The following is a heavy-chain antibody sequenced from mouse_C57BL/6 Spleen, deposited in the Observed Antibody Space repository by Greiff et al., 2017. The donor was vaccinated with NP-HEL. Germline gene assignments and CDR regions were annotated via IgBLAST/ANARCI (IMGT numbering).Heavy chain of an antibody. V-gene: IGHV1-54*01. D-gene: IGHD2-4*01. J-gene: IGHJ2*01. CDR2: INPGSGGT. Sequence: QVHVKQSGAELVRPGTSVKVSCKASGYAFTNYLIEWVKQRPGQGLEWIGVINPGSGGTNYNEKFKGKATLTADKSSSTAYMQLSSLTSEDSAVYFCARSRDYDGYFDYWGQGTTLTVSS. CDR3: ARSRDYDGYFDY. CDR1: GYAFTNYL.